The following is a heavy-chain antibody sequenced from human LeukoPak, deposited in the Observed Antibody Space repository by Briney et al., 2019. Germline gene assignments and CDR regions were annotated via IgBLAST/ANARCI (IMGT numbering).Heavy chain of an antibody. V-gene: IGHV4-61*02. J-gene: IGHJ4*02. Sequence: SETLSLTCTVSGGSISSGSYYWSWIRQPAGKGLEWIGRIYTSGSTNYNPSLKSRVTISVDTSKNQFSLKLSSVTAADTAIYYCARHRVGATRDFDYWGQGTLVTVSS. CDR3: ARHRVGATRDFDY. CDR1: GGSISSGSYY. CDR2: IYTSGST. D-gene: IGHD1-26*01.